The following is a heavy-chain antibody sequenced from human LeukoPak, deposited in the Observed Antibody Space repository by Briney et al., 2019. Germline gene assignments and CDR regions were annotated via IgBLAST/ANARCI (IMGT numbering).Heavy chain of an antibody. CDR3: ASILGYCSSTSCPPTRGYYYYGMDV. V-gene: IGHV3-74*01. CDR2: INSDGSST. D-gene: IGHD2-2*01. CDR1: GFTFSSYW. Sequence: GGSLRLSCAASGFTFSSYWMHWVRQAPGKGLVWVSRINSDGSSTSYADSVKGRFTISRDNAKNTLYLQMNSLRAEDTAVYYCASILGYCSSTSCPPTRGYYYYGMDVWGQGTTVTVSS. J-gene: IGHJ6*02.